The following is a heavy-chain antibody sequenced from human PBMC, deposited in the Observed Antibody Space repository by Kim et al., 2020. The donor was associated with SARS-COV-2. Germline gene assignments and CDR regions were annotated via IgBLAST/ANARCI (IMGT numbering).Heavy chain of an antibody. CDR1: GFTFSSYA. CDR2: ISGSGGST. V-gene: IGHV3-23*01. J-gene: IGHJ4*02. Sequence: GGSLRLSCAASGFTFSSYAMSWVRQAPGKGLEWVSAISGSGGSTYYADSVKGRFTISRDNSKNTLYLQMNSLRAEDTAVYYCAKDPFRLADPIPTNYYWGQGTLVTVSS. CDR3: AKDPFRLADPIPTNYY. D-gene: IGHD6-13*01.